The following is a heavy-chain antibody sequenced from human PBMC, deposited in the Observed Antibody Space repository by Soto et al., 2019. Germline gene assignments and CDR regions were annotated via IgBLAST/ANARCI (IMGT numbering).Heavy chain of an antibody. V-gene: IGHV3-23*01. CDR1: GFTFSSYD. D-gene: IGHD6-13*01. CDR3: AKSGSSRWYVADH. CDR2: ISGSGGST. J-gene: IGHJ4*02. Sequence: EVQLLESGGGLVQPGGSLRLSCAASGFTFSSYDMSWVRQAPGKGLEWVSAISGSGGSTYYADSVKGRFTISRDNSKNTLYLQMNSRRAEDTAVYYCAKSGSSRWYVADHWGQGTLVTVSS.